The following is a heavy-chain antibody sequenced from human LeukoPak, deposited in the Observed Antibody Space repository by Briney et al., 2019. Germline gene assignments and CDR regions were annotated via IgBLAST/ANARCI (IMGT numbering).Heavy chain of an antibody. D-gene: IGHD3-22*01. CDR1: GGTFNSYA. J-gene: IGHJ4*02. V-gene: IGHV1-69*05. Sequence: SVKVSCKASGGTFNSYAISWVRQAPGQGLEWMGGIIPIFGTANYAQKFQGRVTITTDESTSTAYMELSSLRSEDTAVYYCASSDSSGYYSDYWGQGTLVTVSS. CDR3: ASSDSSGYYSDY. CDR2: IIPIFGTA.